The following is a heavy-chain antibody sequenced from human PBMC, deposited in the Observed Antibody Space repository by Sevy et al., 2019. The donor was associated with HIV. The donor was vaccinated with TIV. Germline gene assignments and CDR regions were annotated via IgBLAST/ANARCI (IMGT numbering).Heavy chain of an antibody. CDR1: GFTFSSYW. Sequence: GGSLRLSCAASGFTFSSYWMSWVRQAPGKGLEWVANIKQDGSEKYYVDSVKGRFTISRNNAKNSLYLQMNSLRAEDTAVYYCARAPKPRSGWYVGVFDYWGQGTLVTVSS. V-gene: IGHV3-7*01. J-gene: IGHJ4*02. CDR2: IKQDGSEK. D-gene: IGHD6-19*01. CDR3: ARAPKPRSGWYVGVFDY.